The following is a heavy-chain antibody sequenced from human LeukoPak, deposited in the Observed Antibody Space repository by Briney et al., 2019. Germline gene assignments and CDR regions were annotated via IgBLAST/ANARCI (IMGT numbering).Heavy chain of an antibody. D-gene: IGHD2-15*01. Sequence: PGGSLRLSCVASGFTFSGYWMHWVRQPPGKGLVLVSRIKSDGSMTNYADSVKGRFTISRDNAKNTLYLQMNSLRAEDTAVYYCASQVVGAAFDPWGQGALVTVSS. CDR2: IKSDGSMT. J-gene: IGHJ5*02. CDR3: ASQVVGAAFDP. V-gene: IGHV3-74*01. CDR1: GFTFSGYW.